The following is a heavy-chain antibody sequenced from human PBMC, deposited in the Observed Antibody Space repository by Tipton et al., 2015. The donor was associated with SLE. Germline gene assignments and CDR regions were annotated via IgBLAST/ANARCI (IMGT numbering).Heavy chain of an antibody. D-gene: IGHD4-17*01. CDR2: ISTYNGNT. Sequence: QSGAEVKNPGASVKVSCKASAYTFTTYSISWVRQAPGQGLEWMGWISTYNGNTNYAQKLRGRVTMTTDTSTSTAYMELRSLRSDDTAVYYCARAVTTGLYWYFDLWGRGTLVTVSS. J-gene: IGHJ2*01. CDR3: ARAVTTGLYWYFDL. CDR1: AYTFTTYS. V-gene: IGHV1-18*01.